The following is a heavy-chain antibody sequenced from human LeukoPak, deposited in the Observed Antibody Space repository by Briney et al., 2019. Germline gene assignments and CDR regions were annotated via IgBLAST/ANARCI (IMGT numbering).Heavy chain of an antibody. CDR2: ISYDGSNK. CDR3: AKDGQQQLVTNWFDP. V-gene: IGHV3-30*04. Sequence: GGSLRLSCAASGFTFSSYAMHWARQAPGKGLEWVAVISYDGSNKYYADSVKGRFTISRDNSKNTLYLQMNSLRAEDTALYYCAKDGQQQLVTNWFDPWGQGTLVTVSS. J-gene: IGHJ5*02. D-gene: IGHD6-13*01. CDR1: GFTFSSYA.